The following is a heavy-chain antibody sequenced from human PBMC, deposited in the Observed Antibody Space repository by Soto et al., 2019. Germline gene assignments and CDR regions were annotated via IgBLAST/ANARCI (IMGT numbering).Heavy chain of an antibody. J-gene: IGHJ4*02. D-gene: IGHD3-10*01. Sequence: ASVKVSCKASGYTFTTYAMHWVRQAPGQRLEWMGWINGGNADTKYSQKFQGRVSITRDTSANTSYMELSSLTSEDTAMYYCALGRVVRRVTTSVPHDYWGQGTLVTVYS. CDR2: INGGNADT. CDR3: ALGRVVRRVTTSVPHDY. CDR1: GYTFTTYA. V-gene: IGHV1-3*01.